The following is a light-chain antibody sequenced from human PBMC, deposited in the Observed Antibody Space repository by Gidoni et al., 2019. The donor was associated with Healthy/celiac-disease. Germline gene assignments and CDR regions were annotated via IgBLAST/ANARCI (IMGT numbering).Light chain of an antibody. CDR2: AAS. J-gene: IGKJ1*01. Sequence: DTPMTQSPSSLSAPVGDRVTITCRASQSISSYLNWYQQKPGKAPKLLIYAASSLQSGVPSRFSGSGSGTDFTLTISSLQPEDFATYYCQQSYSTPQTFGQGTKVEIK. CDR1: QSISSY. CDR3: QQSYSTPQT. V-gene: IGKV1-39*01.